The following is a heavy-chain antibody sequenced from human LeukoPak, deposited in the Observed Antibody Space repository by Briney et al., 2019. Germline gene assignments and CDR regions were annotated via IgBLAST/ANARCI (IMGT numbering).Heavy chain of an antibody. J-gene: IGHJ4*02. CDR2: IPYDGSNK. V-gene: IGHV3-30-3*01. CDR3: ARQMDY. CDR1: GFTFSSYA. Sequence: GGSLRLSCAASGFTFSSYAMHWVRQAPGKGLEWVAVIPYDGSNKYYADSVKGRFTISRDNSKNTLYLQMNSLRAEDTAVYYCARQMDYWGQGTLVTVSS.